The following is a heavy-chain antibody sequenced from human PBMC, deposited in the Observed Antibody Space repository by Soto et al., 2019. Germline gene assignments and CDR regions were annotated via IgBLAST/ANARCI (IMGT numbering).Heavy chain of an antibody. J-gene: IGHJ4*02. CDR1: GGTFSSYA. CDR2: IIPIFGTA. Sequence: QVQLVQSGAEVKKPGSSVKVSCKASGGTFSSYAISWVRQAPGQGLEWMGGIIPIFGTANYAQKFQGRVTITADETTSTAYMELSSLRSEDTAVYYCARDRLDYGGNPNYFDYWGQGTLFTVSS. D-gene: IGHD4-17*01. CDR3: ARDRLDYGGNPNYFDY. V-gene: IGHV1-69*01.